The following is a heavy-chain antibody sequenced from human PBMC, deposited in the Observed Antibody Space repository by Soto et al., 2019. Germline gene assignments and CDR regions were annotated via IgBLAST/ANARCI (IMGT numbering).Heavy chain of an antibody. CDR1: GGSISSYD. CDR2: INHSGST. CDR3: ARSDGRY. Sequence: SETLSLTCTVSGGSISSYDWSWIRQPPGKGLEWIGEINHSGSTNYNPSLKSRVTISVDTSKNQFSLKLSSVTAADTAVYYCARSDGRYWGQGTLVTVSS. V-gene: IGHV4-59*01. J-gene: IGHJ4*02.